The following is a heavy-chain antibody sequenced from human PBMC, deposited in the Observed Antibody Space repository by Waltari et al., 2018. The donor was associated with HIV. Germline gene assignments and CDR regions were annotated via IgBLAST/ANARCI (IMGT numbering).Heavy chain of an antibody. V-gene: IGHV4-61*02. Sequence: QVQLQESGPGLVKPSQTLSLTCTVSGGSISSGSYFWGWIRQPAGKGLEYIRRIYSNGHTSYNPAPKSRVTISVDTSKNQITFGLSSVTAEDTAVYYCARARQTISGVVRSWFDSWGQGTLVTVSS. D-gene: IGHD3-3*01. CDR2: IYSNGHT. CDR3: ARARQTISGVVRSWFDS. J-gene: IGHJ5*01. CDR1: GGSISSGSYF.